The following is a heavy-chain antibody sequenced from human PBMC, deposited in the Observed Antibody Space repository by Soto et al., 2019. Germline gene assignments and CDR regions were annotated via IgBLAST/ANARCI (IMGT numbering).Heavy chain of an antibody. CDR2: ISGSGGST. CDR1: GFTFSSYA. J-gene: IGHJ5*02. Sequence: GGSLRLSCAASGFTFSSYAMSWVRQAPGKGLEWVSAISGSGGSTYYADSVKGRFTISRDNSKNTLYLQMNSLRAEDTAVYYCAIHPDRSSYHPPTWGQGTLVTVSS. D-gene: IGHD6-13*01. CDR3: AIHPDRSSYHPPT. V-gene: IGHV3-23*01.